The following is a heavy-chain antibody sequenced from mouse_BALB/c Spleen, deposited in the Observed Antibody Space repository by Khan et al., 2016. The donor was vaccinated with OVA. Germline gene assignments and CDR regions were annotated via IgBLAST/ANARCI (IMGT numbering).Heavy chain of an antibody. CDR2: ISSDSSTI. CDR3: ARTGYYHFDH. J-gene: IGHJ2*01. Sequence: EVELVESGGGLVQPGGSRKLSCAASGCTFSGFGMHWVRQAPEKGLEWVAFISSDSSTIYYADTVKGRFTISRDNPKKTLFLQMTSLRSEDTALYFCARTGYYHFDHWGQGSTLTVSS. D-gene: IGHD2-3*01. V-gene: IGHV5-17*02. CDR1: GCTFSGFG.